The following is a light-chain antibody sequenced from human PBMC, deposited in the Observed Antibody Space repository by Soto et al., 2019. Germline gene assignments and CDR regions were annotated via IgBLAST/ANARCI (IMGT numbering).Light chain of an antibody. CDR3: SSYTSSSSGV. V-gene: IGLV2-14*01. Sequence: QSALTQPASVSGSPGQSITISCTGTSSDVGGYNYVSWYQQHPGKAPKLMIYDVSNRPSGVSNRFSGSKSGNTASLTISGLHAEDEADYYCSSYTSSSSGVFGTGTKVTVL. CDR2: DVS. J-gene: IGLJ1*01. CDR1: SSDVGGYNY.